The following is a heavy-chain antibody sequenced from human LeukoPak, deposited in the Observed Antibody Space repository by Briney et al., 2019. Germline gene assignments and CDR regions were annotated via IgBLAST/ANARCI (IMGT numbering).Heavy chain of an antibody. D-gene: IGHD4-17*01. CDR3: ARQVTTTWFDP. CDR2: ISSSSSSSSI. CDR1: GFTFSSYS. Sequence: PGGSLRLSCAASGFTFSSYSMNWVRQAPGKGLEWVSYISSSSSSSSIYYADSVKGRFTISRDNAKNSLYLQMNSLRAKDTAVYYCARQVTTTWFDPWGQGTLVTVSS. J-gene: IGHJ5*02. V-gene: IGHV3-48*01.